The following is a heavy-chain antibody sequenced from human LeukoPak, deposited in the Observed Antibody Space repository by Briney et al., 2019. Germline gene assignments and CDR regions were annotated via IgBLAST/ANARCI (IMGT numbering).Heavy chain of an antibody. Sequence: PSETLSLTCTVSGGSISSSSYSWGWIRQPPGKGLEWIGSIYYSGSTYYNPSLKSRVTISVDTSKNQFSLKLSSVTAAATAVYYCARVGGVWAAAGSVGYFDYPGQATLVTVSA. CDR3: ARVGGVWAAAGSVGYFDY. V-gene: IGHV4-39*07. CDR1: GGSISSSSYS. D-gene: IGHD6-13*01. CDR2: IYYSGST. J-gene: IGHJ4*02.